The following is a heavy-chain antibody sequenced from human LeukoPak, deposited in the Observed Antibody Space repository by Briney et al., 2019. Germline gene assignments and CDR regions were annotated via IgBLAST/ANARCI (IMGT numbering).Heavy chain of an antibody. V-gene: IGHV3-20*04. CDR1: GFTFSSYG. Sequence: GGSLRLSCAASGFTFSSYGMHWVRQAPGKGLEWVSGINWNGGSTGYADSVKGRFTISRDNAKNSLYLQMNSLRAEDTALYYCARETAMADFDYWGQGTLVTVSS. D-gene: IGHD5-18*01. J-gene: IGHJ4*02. CDR2: INWNGGST. CDR3: ARETAMADFDY.